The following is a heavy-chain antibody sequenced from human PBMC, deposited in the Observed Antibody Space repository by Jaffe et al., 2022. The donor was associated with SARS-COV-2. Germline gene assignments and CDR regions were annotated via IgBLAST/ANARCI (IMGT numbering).Heavy chain of an antibody. CDR3: ARRGWIQLWSFDY. CDR1: GFTFSSYA. J-gene: IGHJ4*02. Sequence: EVQLLESGGGLVQPGGSLRLSCAASGFTFSSYAMSWVRQAPGKGLEWVSAISGSGGSTYYADSVKGRFTISRDSSKNTLYLQMNSLRAEDTAVYYCARRGWIQLWSFDYWGQGTPVTVSS. D-gene: IGHD5-18*01. V-gene: IGHV3-23*01. CDR2: ISGSGGST.